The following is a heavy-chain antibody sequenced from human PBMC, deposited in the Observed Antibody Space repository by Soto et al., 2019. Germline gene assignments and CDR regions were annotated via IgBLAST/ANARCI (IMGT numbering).Heavy chain of an antibody. Sequence: SEILSLTCTVSGGSISSYYWSWIRQPPGKGLEWIGYIYYSGSTNYNPSLKSRVTISVDRSKNQFSLRLSSVTAADTALYYCARDTPYSSASDYWGLGTLVT. V-gene: IGHV4-59*01. J-gene: IGHJ4*02. CDR1: GGSISSYY. CDR3: ARDTPYSSASDY. CDR2: IYYSGST. D-gene: IGHD6-19*01.